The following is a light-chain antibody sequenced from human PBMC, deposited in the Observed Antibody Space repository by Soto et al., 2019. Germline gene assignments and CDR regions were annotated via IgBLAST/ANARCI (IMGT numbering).Light chain of an antibody. V-gene: IGKV1-12*01. CDR1: QGISRW. CDR2: AAS. J-gene: IGKJ4*01. CDR3: QQTRDFPLT. Sequence: DIKMTQSPSSVSASVGATVPVTCRASQGISRWLAWYQQKPGKAPSVMIYAASSLQNGVPPRFSGTYSGTDFSLTISSLQPGDSATYFCQQTRDFPLTFGGGTKVDIK.